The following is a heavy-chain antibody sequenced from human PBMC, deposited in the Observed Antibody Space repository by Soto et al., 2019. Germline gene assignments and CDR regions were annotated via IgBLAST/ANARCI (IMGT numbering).Heavy chain of an antibody. J-gene: IGHJ4*02. V-gene: IGHV4-34*01. Sequence: SETLSLTCAVYGGSFSGYYWSWIRQPPGKGLEWIGEINHSGSTNYIPSLKSRVTISVDTSKNQFSLKLSSVTAADTAVYYCARGPPSELLWFGELIVFDYWGQGTLVTVSS. CDR1: GGSFSGYY. CDR2: INHSGST. CDR3: ARGPPSELLWFGELIVFDY. D-gene: IGHD3-10*01.